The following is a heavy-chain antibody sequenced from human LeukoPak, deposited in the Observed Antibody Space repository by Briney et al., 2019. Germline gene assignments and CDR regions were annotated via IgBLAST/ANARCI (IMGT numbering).Heavy chain of an antibody. Sequence: SETLSLTCTVSGGSISSGTYYWGWIRQPPGKGLEWIGRIYYSGSTDYNPSLKSRVTISVDTSKNQFSLKLSSVTAADTAVYYCARGSSDYGDYVDAFDIWGQGTMVTVSS. CDR2: IYYSGST. J-gene: IGHJ3*02. V-gene: IGHV4-39*01. D-gene: IGHD4-17*01. CDR1: GGSISSGTYY. CDR3: ARGSSDYGDYVDAFDI.